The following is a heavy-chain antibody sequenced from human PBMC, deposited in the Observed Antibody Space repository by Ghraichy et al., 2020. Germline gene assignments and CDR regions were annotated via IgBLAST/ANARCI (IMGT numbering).Heavy chain of an antibody. V-gene: IGHV4-59*01. CDR1: GGSISSYY. J-gene: IGHJ5*02. D-gene: IGHD2-2*01. CDR2: IYYSGST. CDR3: ARWGYCSSTSCREWDPRLYNWFDP. Sequence: SETLSLTCTVSGGSISSYYWSWIRQPPGKGLEWIGYIYYSGSTNYNPSLKSRVTISVDTSKNQFSLKLSSVTAADTAVYYCARWGYCSSTSCREWDPRLYNWFDPWGQGTLVTVSS.